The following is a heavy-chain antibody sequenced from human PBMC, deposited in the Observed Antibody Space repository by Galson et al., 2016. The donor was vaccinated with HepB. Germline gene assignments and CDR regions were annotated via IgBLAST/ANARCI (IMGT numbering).Heavy chain of an antibody. CDR1: GFTVRSKY. J-gene: IGHJ3*02. D-gene: IGHD3-10*01. CDR2: IFPGGYT. CDR3: ARGSATFYYGNNGMPDAFDI. V-gene: IGHV3-53*01. Sequence: SLRLSCAASGFTVRSKYMTWVRQTPGKGLEWVSVIFPGGYTHYADSVRGRFTISRDNSKNTLYLQMNSLRAEDTGVYYCARGSATFYYGNNGMPDAFDIWGQGTMVTVSS.